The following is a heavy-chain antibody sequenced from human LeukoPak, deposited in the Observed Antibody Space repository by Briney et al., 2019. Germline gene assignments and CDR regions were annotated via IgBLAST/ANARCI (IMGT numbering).Heavy chain of an antibody. J-gene: IGHJ4*02. V-gene: IGHV1-69*04. CDR1: GGTFSSYA. Sequence: SVKVSCKASGGTFSSYAISWVRLAPGQGLEWMGRIIPILGIANYAQKFQGRVTITADKSTSTAYMELSSLRSEDTAVYYCAIVIAAAGKNQVDYWGQGTLVTVSS. CDR2: IIPILGIA. D-gene: IGHD6-13*01. CDR3: AIVIAAAGKNQVDY.